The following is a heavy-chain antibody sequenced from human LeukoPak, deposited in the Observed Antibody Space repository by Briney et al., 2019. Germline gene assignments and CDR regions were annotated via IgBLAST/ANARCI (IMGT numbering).Heavy chain of an antibody. CDR2: IYYSGST. Sequence: SQTLSLTCTVSGGSISSGGYYRSWIRQHPGKGLEWIGYIYYSGSTYYNPSLKSRVTISVDTSKNQFSLKLSSVTAADTAVYYCARAYPYYGDYYFDYWGQGTLVTVSS. V-gene: IGHV4-31*03. CDR3: ARAYPYYGDYYFDY. CDR1: GGSISSGGYY. D-gene: IGHD4-17*01. J-gene: IGHJ4*02.